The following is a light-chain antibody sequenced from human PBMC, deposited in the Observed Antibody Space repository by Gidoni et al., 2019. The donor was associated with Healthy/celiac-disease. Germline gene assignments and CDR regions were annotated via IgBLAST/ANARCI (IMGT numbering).Light chain of an antibody. CDR2: WAS. Sequence: IVLTQSPDSLAVSLGERATINCKSSQSVLYSSNNKNYLAWYQPQPGQPPKLLIYWASTRESGVPDRFSGSGSGTDFTLTISSLQAEDVAFYYCQQYYSTPTFGQXTKVEIK. V-gene: IGKV4-1*01. CDR1: QSVLYSSNNKNY. J-gene: IGKJ1*01. CDR3: QQYYSTPT.